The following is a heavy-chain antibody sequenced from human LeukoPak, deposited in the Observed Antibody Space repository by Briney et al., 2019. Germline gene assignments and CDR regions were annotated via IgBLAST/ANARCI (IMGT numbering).Heavy chain of an antibody. CDR1: GFTFTNHW. CDR3: AKSDFSSGWFYFDY. J-gene: IGHJ4*02. D-gene: IGHD6-19*01. Sequence: GGSLRLSCAASGFTFTNHWMHWVRQAPGKGLEWVAVIWYDGSNKYYADSVKGRFTISRDNSKNTLYLQMNSLRAEDTAVYYCAKSDFSSGWFYFDYWGQGTLVTVSS. V-gene: IGHV3-33*06. CDR2: IWYDGSNK.